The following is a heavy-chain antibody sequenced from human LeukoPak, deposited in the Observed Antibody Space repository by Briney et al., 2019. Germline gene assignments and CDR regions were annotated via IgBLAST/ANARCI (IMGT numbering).Heavy chain of an antibody. J-gene: IGHJ5*02. V-gene: IGHV1-2*04. Sequence: ASVKVSCKASGYTFTGYYMHWVRQAPGQGLEWMGWINPNSGGTNYAQKFQGWVTMTRDTSISTAYMELSGLRSDDTAVYYCARDIEAYCGGDCQGPFDPWGQGTLVTVSS. CDR1: GYTFTGYY. D-gene: IGHD2-21*02. CDR2: INPNSGGT. CDR3: ARDIEAYCGGDCQGPFDP.